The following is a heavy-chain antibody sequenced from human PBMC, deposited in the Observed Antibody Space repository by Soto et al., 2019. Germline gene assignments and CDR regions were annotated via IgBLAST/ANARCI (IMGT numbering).Heavy chain of an antibody. Sequence: EVQLVESGGGLVQPGRSLRLSCAASGFTFDDYAMNWVRQAPGKGLEWVSSISWNSGNIVYADSVKGRFTISRDNAKNSLYLQMGSLRAEDTPFYYCAKGHTTSVFSYFDLWGRGVLVTVSS. J-gene: IGHJ2*01. D-gene: IGHD1-1*01. CDR1: GFTFDDYA. CDR2: ISWNSGNI. V-gene: IGHV3-9*01. CDR3: AKGHTTSVFSYFDL.